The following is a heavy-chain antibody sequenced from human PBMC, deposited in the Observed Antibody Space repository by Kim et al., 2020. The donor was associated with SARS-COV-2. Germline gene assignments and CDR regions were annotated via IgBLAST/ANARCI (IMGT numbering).Heavy chain of an antibody. V-gene: IGHV1-69*04. Sequence: AQKFQGRVTITADKSTSTAYMELSSLRSEDTAVYYCARDLRPDKDDAFDIWGQGTMVTVSS. D-gene: IGHD3-9*01. J-gene: IGHJ3*02. CDR3: ARDLRPDKDDAFDI.